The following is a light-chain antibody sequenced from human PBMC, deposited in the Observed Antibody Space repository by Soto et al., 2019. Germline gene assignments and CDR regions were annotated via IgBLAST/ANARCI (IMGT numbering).Light chain of an antibody. CDR2: APS. J-gene: IGKJ3*01. V-gene: IGKV1-27*01. CDR1: QGISNS. Sequence: DIQMTQSPSSLSASVGDTVTITCRASQGISNSLAWYQQKPWKVPDLLIYAPSTLQSGVPSHFSGSGSGTDFTLNISGLQPEDVATDYCQEYHSPPFTFGHGTKVDSK. CDR3: QEYHSPPFT.